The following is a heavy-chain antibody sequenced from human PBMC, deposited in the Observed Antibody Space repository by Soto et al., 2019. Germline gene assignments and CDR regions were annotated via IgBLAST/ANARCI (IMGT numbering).Heavy chain of an antibody. CDR2: ISAHNGNT. CDR1: GNTFTSYG. Sequence: QVHLVQSGAEVKKPGASVKVSCKASGNTFTSYGITWVRQAPGQGLEWMGWISAHNGNTDYAQKLQGRVIVTRDTSTSTAYMELRSLISDDPAVYYCARGRYGDYWGQGALVTVSS. J-gene: IGHJ4*02. V-gene: IGHV1-18*01. CDR3: ARGRYGDY. D-gene: IGHD1-1*01.